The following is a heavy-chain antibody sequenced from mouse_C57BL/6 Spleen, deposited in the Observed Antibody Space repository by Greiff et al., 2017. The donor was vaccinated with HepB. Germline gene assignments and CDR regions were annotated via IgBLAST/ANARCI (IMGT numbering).Heavy chain of an antibody. CDR3: ARPLISSYYAMDY. D-gene: IGHD1-1*01. V-gene: IGHV1-19*01. CDR2: INPYNGGT. Sequence: EVKLQESGPVLVKPGASVKMSCKASGYTFTDYYMNWVKQSHGKSLEWIGVINPYNGGTSYNQKFKGKATLTVDKSSSTAYMVLNSLTSADSAVYYCARPLISSYYAMDYWGQGTSGTVSS. CDR1: GYTFTDYY. J-gene: IGHJ4*01.